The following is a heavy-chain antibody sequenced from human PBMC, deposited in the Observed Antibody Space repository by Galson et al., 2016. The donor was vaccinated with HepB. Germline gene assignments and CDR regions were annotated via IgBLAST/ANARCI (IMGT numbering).Heavy chain of an antibody. D-gene: IGHD3-3*01. CDR2: IYTSGST. Sequence: TLSLTCTVSGGSISSGSYYWSWIRQPAGKGLEWIGHIYTSGSTNYSPSLKSRVTISVDTSKNQFSLKLSSVTAADTAVYYCARSRRYNSWSDYSLDPWGQGTLVTVSS. CDR3: ARSRRYNSWSDYSLDP. V-gene: IGHV4-61*09. J-gene: IGHJ5*02. CDR1: GGSISSGSYY.